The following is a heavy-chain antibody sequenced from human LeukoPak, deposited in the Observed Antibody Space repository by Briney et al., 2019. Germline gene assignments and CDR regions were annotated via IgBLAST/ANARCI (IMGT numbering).Heavy chain of an antibody. CDR3: ARDTAPGDYYYGMDV. V-gene: IGHV1-69*13. D-gene: IGHD2-21*01. J-gene: IGHJ6*02. CDR1: GGTFISYT. CDR2: IIPIFGTA. Sequence: SVKVSCKASGGTFISYTISWVRQAPGQGLEWMGGIIPIFGTANYAQKFQGRVTITAEESTSTAYMELSSLRSEDTAVYYCARDTAPGDYYYGMDVWGQGTTVTVSS.